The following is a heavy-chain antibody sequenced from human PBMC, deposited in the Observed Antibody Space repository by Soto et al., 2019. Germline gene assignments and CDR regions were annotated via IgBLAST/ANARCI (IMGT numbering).Heavy chain of an antibody. J-gene: IGHJ5*02. Sequence: GGSLRLSCAASGFTFSSYAMNWVRQAPGKGLEWVSVISGSGDSTYYADSVKGRFTISRDNSKNTLYLQMNSLRTEDTAVYYCATSYCSSTSCYGSQNWFDPWGQGTLVTVSS. CDR2: ISGSGDST. CDR3: ATSYCSSTSCYGSQNWFDP. V-gene: IGHV3-23*01. CDR1: GFTFSSYA. D-gene: IGHD2-2*01.